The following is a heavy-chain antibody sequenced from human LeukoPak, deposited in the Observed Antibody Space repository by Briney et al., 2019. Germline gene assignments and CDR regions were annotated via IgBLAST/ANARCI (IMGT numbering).Heavy chain of an antibody. CDR2: IGSSSSYI. Sequence: SGGSLRLSCAASGFTFSSYSMNWVRQAPGKGLEWVSSIGSSSSYIYYADSVKGRFTISRDNAKNSLYLQMNSLRAEDTAVYYCARVNYYYDSSGYYYYYYMDVWGKGTTVTISS. D-gene: IGHD3-22*01. CDR1: GFTFSSYS. V-gene: IGHV3-21*01. J-gene: IGHJ6*03. CDR3: ARVNYYYDSSGYYYYYYMDV.